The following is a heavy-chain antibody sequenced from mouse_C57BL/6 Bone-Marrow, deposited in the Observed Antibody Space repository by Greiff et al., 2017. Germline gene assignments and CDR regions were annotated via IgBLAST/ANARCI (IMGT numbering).Heavy chain of an antibody. Sequence: DVQLQQSVAELVRPGASVKLSCTASGFTITNTYMHWVKRRSEQGLEGIGRFEPANGNTKYAPKFQGQAPITADTSSNPAYLQLGSLTSEDTAVDFCADLGYFDVWGTGTPVTVSS. CDR1: GFTITNTY. CDR3: ADLGYFDV. J-gene: IGHJ1*03. CDR2: FEPANGNT. V-gene: IGHV14-3*01.